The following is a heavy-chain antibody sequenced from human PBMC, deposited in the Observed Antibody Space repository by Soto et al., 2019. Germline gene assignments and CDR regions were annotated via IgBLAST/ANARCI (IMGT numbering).Heavy chain of an antibody. CDR1: GFTFSSYG. CDR3: AKDLSVVAATEGVVDY. V-gene: IGHV3-30*18. D-gene: IGHD2-15*01. Sequence: QVQLVESGGGVVQPGRSLRLSCAASGFTFSSYGMHWVRQAPGKGLEWVAVISYDGSNKYYADSVKGRFTISRDNSKNTLYLQRNSLRAEDTAVYYCAKDLSVVAATEGVVDYWGPGTLVPVSS. CDR2: ISYDGSNK. J-gene: IGHJ4*02.